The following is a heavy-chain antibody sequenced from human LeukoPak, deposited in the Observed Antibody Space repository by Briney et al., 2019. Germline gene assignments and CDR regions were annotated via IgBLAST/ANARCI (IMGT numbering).Heavy chain of an antibody. Sequence: PGGSLRLSCAASEFTFTSYELNWARHAPGKGLEWVSYISSSGNTISYADSVKGRFTISRDNAKNSLYLQVISLRAEDTAVYYCARGPSIAARYDAFDIWGQGTMVTVSS. CDR1: EFTFTSYE. V-gene: IGHV3-48*03. CDR2: ISSSGNTI. D-gene: IGHD6-6*01. CDR3: ARGPSIAARYDAFDI. J-gene: IGHJ3*02.